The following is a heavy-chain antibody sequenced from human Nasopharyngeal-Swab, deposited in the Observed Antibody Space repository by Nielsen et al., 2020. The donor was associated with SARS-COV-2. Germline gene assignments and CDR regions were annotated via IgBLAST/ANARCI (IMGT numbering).Heavy chain of an antibody. V-gene: IGHV1-69*06. CDR3: ARGNRPVAFDI. J-gene: IGHJ3*02. CDR2: IIPIFGTA. D-gene: IGHD2/OR15-2a*01. Sequence: SVKVSCKASGYTFTSYAMNWVRQAPGQGLEWMGGIIPIFGTANYAQKFQGRVTITADKSTSTAYMELSSLRSEDTAVYYCARGNRPVAFDIWGQGTMVTVSS. CDR1: GYTFTSYA.